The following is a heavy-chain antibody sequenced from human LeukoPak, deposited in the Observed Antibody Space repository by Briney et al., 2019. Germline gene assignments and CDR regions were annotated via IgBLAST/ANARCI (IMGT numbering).Heavy chain of an antibody. CDR3: AREWGDIVVVPAAHTLGY. Sequence: GASVKVSCKASGYTFTSYYMHWVRQAPGQGLEWMGGIIPIFGTANYAQKFQGRVTITTDESTSTAYMELSSLRSEDTAVYYCAREWGDIVVVPAAHTLGYWGQGTLVTVSS. V-gene: IGHV1-69*05. CDR2: IIPIFGTA. J-gene: IGHJ4*02. CDR1: GYTFTSYY. D-gene: IGHD2-2*01.